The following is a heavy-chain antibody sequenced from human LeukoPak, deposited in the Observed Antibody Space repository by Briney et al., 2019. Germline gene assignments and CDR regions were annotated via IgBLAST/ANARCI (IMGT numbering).Heavy chain of an antibody. CDR3: ARINYCSTIKCPGWFDP. CDR1: GYSISSGNY. V-gene: IGHV4-38-2*02. J-gene: IGHJ5*02. Sequence: SETLSLTCTVSGYSISSGNYWGWIRQPPGKGLEWIGSIHHSGNTHYRPSLRSRITISVDTSNNRFSLNLRAVTAADKAVYYCARINYCSTIKCPGWFDPWGQGTLVTVSS. CDR2: IHHSGNT. D-gene: IGHD2-2*01.